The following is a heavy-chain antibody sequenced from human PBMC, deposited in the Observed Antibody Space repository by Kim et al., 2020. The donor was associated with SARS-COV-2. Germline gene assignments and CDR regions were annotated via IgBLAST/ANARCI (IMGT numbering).Heavy chain of an antibody. D-gene: IGHD1-7*01. Sequence: ASVKVSCKASGYTFTGYYMHWVRQAPGQGLEWMGWINPNSGGTNYAQKFQGRVTMTRDTSISTAYMELSRLRSDDTAVYYCARGSGWGITGTNGDYWGQGTLVTVSS. J-gene: IGHJ4*02. CDR3: ARGSGWGITGTNGDY. CDR2: INPNSGGT. CDR1: GYTFTGYY. V-gene: IGHV1-2*02.